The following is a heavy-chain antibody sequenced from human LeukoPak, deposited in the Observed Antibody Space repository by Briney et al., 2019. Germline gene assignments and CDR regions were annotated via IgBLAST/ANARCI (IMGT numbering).Heavy chain of an antibody. J-gene: IGHJ3*02. Sequence: GGSLRLSCATSGFTFTIFGINWVRQAPGKGPEWVSYIDARSGITYYADSVQGRFTISRDNAKESVFQQMNGLRVDDTAVYYCARTYDFGRGPPGDAFDNWGQGTPVIVSS. CDR1: GFTFTIFG. CDR2: IDARSGIT. D-gene: IGHD3-3*01. V-gene: IGHV3-48*01. CDR3: ARTYDFGRGPPGDAFDN.